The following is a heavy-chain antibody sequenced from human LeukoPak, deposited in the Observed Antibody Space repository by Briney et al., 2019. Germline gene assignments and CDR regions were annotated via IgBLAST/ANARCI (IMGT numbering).Heavy chain of an antibody. J-gene: IGHJ4*02. D-gene: IGHD3-3*01. V-gene: IGHV1-69*13. Sequence: SVKVSCKASGYTFTSYGISWVRQAPGQGLEWMGGIIPIFGTANYAQKFQGRVTITADESTSTAYMELSSLRSEDTAVYYCASYYDFWSGYPTAVGPFNYWGQGTLVTVSS. CDR2: IIPIFGTA. CDR1: GYTFTSYG. CDR3: ASYYDFWSGYPTAVGPFNY.